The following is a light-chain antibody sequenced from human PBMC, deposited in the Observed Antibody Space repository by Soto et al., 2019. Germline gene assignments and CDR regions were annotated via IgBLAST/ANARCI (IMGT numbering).Light chain of an antibody. CDR3: QQYLDLPRT. Sequence: DIVMTQSPLSLPVTPGEPASISCRSSQSLLHKSGYNYLDWYLQKPGQSPQLLIYLGSNRASGVPGRFSGSGSGKVFTLTISCLQSDDFAVYYCQQYLDLPRTFGQGTKVEIK. CDR2: LGS. CDR1: QSLLHKSGYNY. J-gene: IGKJ1*01. V-gene: IGKV2-28*01.